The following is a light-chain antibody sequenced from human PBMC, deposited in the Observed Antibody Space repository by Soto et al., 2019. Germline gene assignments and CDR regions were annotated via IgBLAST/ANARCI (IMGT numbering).Light chain of an antibody. Sequence: EIVLTQSPLSLSVSPGEPASISCRSSQSLTHSSGYNYLDWYLLKSGQPPQLVIYLGSNRGSGVPDRFSGSGSGTHFTLTISRVETEDAGVYFCMQPLQTLITFGQGTRLAIQ. CDR1: QSLTHSSGYNY. J-gene: IGKJ5*01. CDR2: LGS. CDR3: MQPLQTLIT. V-gene: IGKV2-28*01.